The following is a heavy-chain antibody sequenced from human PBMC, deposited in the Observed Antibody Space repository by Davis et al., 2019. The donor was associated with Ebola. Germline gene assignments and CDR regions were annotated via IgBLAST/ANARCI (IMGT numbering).Heavy chain of an antibody. J-gene: IGHJ4*02. CDR3: VRDGGGYGDFFEY. CDR2: IYYNGDT. V-gene: IGHV4-61*01. D-gene: IGHD4-17*01. Sequence: MPSETLSLTCSISGGSVSSGTYYWSWIRQSPGKGLEWIGYIYYNGDTNYNPSLKSRVTISAGTSENQFSLSLSSVTAADTAIYYCVRDGGGYGDFFEYWGQGSLVNVSS. CDR1: GGSVSSGTYY.